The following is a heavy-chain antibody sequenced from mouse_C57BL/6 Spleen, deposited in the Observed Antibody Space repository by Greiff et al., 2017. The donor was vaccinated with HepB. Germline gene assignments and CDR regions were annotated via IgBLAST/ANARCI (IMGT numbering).Heavy chain of an antibody. CDR3: ARADFDY. CDR1: GYTFTDYY. V-gene: IGHV1-26*01. CDR2: INPNNGGT. J-gene: IGHJ2*01. Sequence: EVQLQQSGPELVKPGASVKISCKASGYTFTDYYMNWVKQSHGKSLEWIGDINPNNGGTSYNQKFKGKAKLTVDKSSSTAYMELRSLTSEDSAVYYCARADFDYWGQGTTLTVSS.